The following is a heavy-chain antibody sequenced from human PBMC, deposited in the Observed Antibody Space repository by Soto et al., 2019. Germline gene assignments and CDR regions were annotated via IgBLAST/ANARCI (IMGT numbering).Heavy chain of an antibody. Sequence: ASVKVSCKASGCTFTSYDINWVRQAPGQGLEWMGRIIPILGIANYAQKFQGRVTITADKSTSTAYMELSSLRSEDTAVYYCAIFFGGSSGYPRYFHHGGRGTLVTVSS. D-gene: IGHD3-22*01. J-gene: IGHJ1*01. V-gene: IGHV1-69*04. CDR2: IIPILGIA. CDR3: AIFFGGSSGYPRYFHH. CDR1: GCTFTSYD.